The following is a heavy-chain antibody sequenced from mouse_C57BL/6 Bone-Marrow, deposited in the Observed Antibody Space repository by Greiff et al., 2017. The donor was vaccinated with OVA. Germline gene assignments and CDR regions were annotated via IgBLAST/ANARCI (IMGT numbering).Heavy chain of an antibody. J-gene: IGHJ3*01. V-gene: IGHV1-82*01. CDR2: IYPGDGDT. CDR1: GYAFSSSW. Sequence: VQLKQSGPELVKPGASVKISCKASGYAFSSSWMNWVKQRPGKGLEWIGRIYPGDGDTNYNGKFKGKATLTADKSSSTAYMQLSSLTSEDSAVYVCARQLRLSLFAYWGQGTLVTVSA. CDR3: ARQLRLSLFAY. D-gene: IGHD3-2*02.